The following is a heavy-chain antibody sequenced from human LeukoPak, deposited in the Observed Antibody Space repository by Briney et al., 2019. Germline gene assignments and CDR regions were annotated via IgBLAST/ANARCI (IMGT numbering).Heavy chain of an antibody. D-gene: IGHD4-11*01. CDR3: ARSGGLQKFDY. CDR2: ISDDGSNK. CDR1: GFTFSSYA. Sequence: PGGSLRLSCVASGFTFSSYAMHWVRQAPGKGLEWVAVISDDGSNKYYADSVKGQFAISRDNSKNTLYLQMNSLRAEDTAVYYCARSGGLQKFDYWGQGTLVTVSS. V-gene: IGHV3-30*09. J-gene: IGHJ4*02.